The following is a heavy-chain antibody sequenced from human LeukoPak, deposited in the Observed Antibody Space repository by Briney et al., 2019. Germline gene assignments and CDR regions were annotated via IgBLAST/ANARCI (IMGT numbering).Heavy chain of an antibody. CDR2: IHYSGST. CDR3: ASDISDRRFFY. Sequence: PSETLSLTCSVSGGSISSSYWSWIRQPPGRGLEWIGNIHYSGSTKCNPSLKSRVTISVDTSKNQFSLKLTSVTAADAAVYYCASDISDRRFFYWGQGTLVTVSS. J-gene: IGHJ4*02. V-gene: IGHV4-59*08. CDR1: GGSISSSY. D-gene: IGHD3-22*01.